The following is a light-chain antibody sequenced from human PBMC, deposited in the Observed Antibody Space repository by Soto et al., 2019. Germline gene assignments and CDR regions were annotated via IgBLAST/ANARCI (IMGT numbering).Light chain of an antibody. Sequence: EIVMTQSPATLSVSPGDSVTLSCRASQHIGSSLAWYQQKSGQAPRILIYGASTRATGVRPRFSGRGSGTEFTLTISNLQSEDSAVYYCQQYNNWPPRTFGPGTKVYIK. CDR1: QHIGSS. J-gene: IGKJ1*01. CDR2: GAS. CDR3: QQYNNWPPRT. V-gene: IGKV3-15*01.